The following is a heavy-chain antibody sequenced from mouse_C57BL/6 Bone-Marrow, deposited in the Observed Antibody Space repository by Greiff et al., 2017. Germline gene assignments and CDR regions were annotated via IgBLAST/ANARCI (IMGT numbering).Heavy chain of an antibody. CDR2: IDPETGGT. Sequence: VKLMESGAELVRPGASVTLSCKASGYTFTDYEMHWVKQTPVHGLEWIGAIDPETGGTAYNQKFKGKAILTADKSSSTAYMELRSLTSEDSAVYYCTRPGSSCYYFDYWGQGTTLTVSS. CDR1: GYTFTDYE. V-gene: IGHV1-15*01. D-gene: IGHD1-1*01. CDR3: TRPGSSCYYFDY. J-gene: IGHJ2*01.